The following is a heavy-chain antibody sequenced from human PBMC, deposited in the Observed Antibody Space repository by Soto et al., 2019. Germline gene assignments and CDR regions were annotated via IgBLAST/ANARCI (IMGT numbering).Heavy chain of an antibody. J-gene: IGHJ5*02. CDR2: LSWDGDK. V-gene: IGHV2-5*02. Sequence: QITLKESGPTLVKPTQTLTLTCTFSGFSLSSSGVGVAWIRQPPGKALEWLALLSWDGDKYYSPSLKNRLSISKDTSENHVVLTLTNVDPVDTGTYFCAHRPSDYIWGSYPTWGQGTLVTVSS. CDR1: GFSLSSSGVG. D-gene: IGHD3-16*01. CDR3: AHRPSDYIWGSYPT.